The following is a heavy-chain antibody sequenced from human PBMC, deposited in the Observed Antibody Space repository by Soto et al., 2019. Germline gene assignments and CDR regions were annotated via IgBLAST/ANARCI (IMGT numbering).Heavy chain of an antibody. CDR3: ARGTYYYDSSGSHAFDI. D-gene: IGHD3-22*01. CDR1: GGTFSSYA. Sequence: QVQLVQSGAEVKKPGSSVKVSCKASGGTFSSYAISWVRQAPGQGLEWVGGIIPIFGTANYAQKFQGRVTITADESTSTAYMELSSLRSEDTAVYYCARGTYYYDSSGSHAFDIWGQGTMVTVSS. J-gene: IGHJ3*02. V-gene: IGHV1-69*01. CDR2: IIPIFGTA.